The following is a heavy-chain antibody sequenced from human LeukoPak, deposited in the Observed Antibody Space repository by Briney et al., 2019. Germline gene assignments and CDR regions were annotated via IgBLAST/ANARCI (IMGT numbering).Heavy chain of an antibody. D-gene: IGHD6-19*01. CDR3: ARDRSAVAGTGLTQD. CDR1: GGSISSSSYY. J-gene: IGHJ4*02. V-gene: IGHV4-39*07. CDR2: MYYGGSS. Sequence: PSETLSLTCTVSGGSISSSSYYWGWIRQPPGKGLEWIGSMYYGGSSYYNPSLKSRVTISVDTSKNQFSLRLSSVTAADTAVYYCARDRSAVAGTGLTQDWGQGTLVTVSS.